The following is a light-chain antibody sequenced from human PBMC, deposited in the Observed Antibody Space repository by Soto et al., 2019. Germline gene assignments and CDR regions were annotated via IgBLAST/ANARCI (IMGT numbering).Light chain of an antibody. V-gene: IGLV2-11*01. CDR2: DVN. J-gene: IGLJ3*02. CDR3: CSPAGTYVL. CDR1: SSDVRDNDY. Sequence: QSALTQPRSVSGSHGQSVTISCTGTSSDVRDNDYVSWYQHHPGKAPKLMIYDVNKRPSGVPDRFSGSKSGNTASLTISGLQAEDESDYYCCSPAGTYVLFCGGTKLTVL.